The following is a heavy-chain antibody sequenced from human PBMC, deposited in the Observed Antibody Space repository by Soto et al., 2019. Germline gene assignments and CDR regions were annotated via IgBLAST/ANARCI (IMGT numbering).Heavy chain of an antibody. Sequence: PGESVKISCKGSGYSFTSYWISWVRQMPGKGLEWMGRIDPSDSYTNYSPSFQGHVTISADKSIITAYLQWSSLKASDTAMYYCASEGKLEYSSQSSGYYYYYYCMDVWGQGTTVTVSS. D-gene: IGHD6-6*01. CDR2: IDPSDSYT. V-gene: IGHV5-10-1*01. CDR3: ASEGKLEYSSQSSGYYYYYYCMDV. J-gene: IGHJ6*02. CDR1: GYSFTSYW.